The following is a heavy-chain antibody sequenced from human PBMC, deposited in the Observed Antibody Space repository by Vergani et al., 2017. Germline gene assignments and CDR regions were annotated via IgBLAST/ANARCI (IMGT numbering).Heavy chain of an antibody. V-gene: IGHV3-23*01. CDR1: GFTFNNYA. CDR3: AKANPRNSGYDYLYYYHALVV. J-gene: IGHJ6*02. D-gene: IGHD5-12*01. Sequence: EVQLLESGGDLVQPGGSLRLSCAASGFTFNNYAMNWVRQAPGKGLEWVSGISGSGGSTYYAGSVKGRFTISRDSSKNTLYLQMNSLSAGDTAVYYCAKANPRNSGYDYLYYYHALVVCGQETTVIIAS. CDR2: ISGSGGST.